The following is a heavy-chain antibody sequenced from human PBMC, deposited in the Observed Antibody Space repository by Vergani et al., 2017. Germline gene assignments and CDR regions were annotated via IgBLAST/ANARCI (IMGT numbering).Heavy chain of an antibody. J-gene: IGHJ2*01. CDR3: ARDRGNVWXFDL. D-gene: IGHD1-1*01. V-gene: IGHV3-7*03. Sequence: EVQLVESGGGLVQPGGSLRLSCAASGFTFSTYWMNWVRQTPGKGLEWVANIKRDGSEKYYLDSVKGRFTISRDNAKNSLYLQMNSLRAEDTAVYYCARDRGNVWXFDLWGRGTLVTVSS. CDR2: IKRDGSEK. CDR1: GFTFSTYW.